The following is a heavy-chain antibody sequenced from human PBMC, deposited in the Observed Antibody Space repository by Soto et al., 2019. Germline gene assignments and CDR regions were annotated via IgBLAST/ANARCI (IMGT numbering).Heavy chain of an antibody. V-gene: IGHV4-59*01. Sequence: PSETLTLTCTVSGCSISSYYWSWIRQPPGKGLEWIGYIYYSGSTNYNPSLKSRVTISVDTSKNQFSLKLSSVTAADTAVYYCARGRVLYYCGQGTLVTVSS. CDR2: IYYSGST. J-gene: IGHJ4*02. CDR1: GCSISSYY. CDR3: ARGRVLYY.